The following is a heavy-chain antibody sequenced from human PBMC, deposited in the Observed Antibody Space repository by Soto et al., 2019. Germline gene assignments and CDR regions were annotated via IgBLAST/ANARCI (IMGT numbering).Heavy chain of an antibody. D-gene: IGHD2-21*02. V-gene: IGHV4-30-4*01. CDR1: GGSISSGDYY. CDR2: IYYSGST. J-gene: IGHJ4*02. CDR3: AIDLCGGDCYSFRPYFDY. Sequence: SETLSLTCTVSGGSISSGDYYWSWIRQPPRKGLEWIGYIYYSGSTYYNPSLKSRVTISVDTSKNQFSLKLSSVTAADTAVYYCAIDLCGGDCYSFRPYFDYWGQGTLVTVSS.